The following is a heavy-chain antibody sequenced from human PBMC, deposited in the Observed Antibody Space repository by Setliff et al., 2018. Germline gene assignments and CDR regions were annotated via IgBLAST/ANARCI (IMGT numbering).Heavy chain of an antibody. Sequence: SETLSLTCTVSGGSIINSYYWSWIRQPAGKGLEWIGRISTSGNTNYNPSLKSRVTVSLDTSKNQFSLNLNSVTAADTAVYYFRLAHCSSPSCEEALDYWSQGTLVTVSS. V-gene: IGHV4-4*07. CDR2: ISTSGNT. D-gene: IGHD2-2*01. CDR3: RLAHCSSPSCEEALDY. J-gene: IGHJ4*02. CDR1: GGSIINSYY.